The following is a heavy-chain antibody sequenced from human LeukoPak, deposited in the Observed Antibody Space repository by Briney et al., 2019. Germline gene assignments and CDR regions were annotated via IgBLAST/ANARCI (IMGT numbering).Heavy chain of an antibody. CDR1: GYTFTGYY. V-gene: IGHV1-2*02. D-gene: IGHD6-13*01. J-gene: IGHJ6*02. CDR3: ARDPAAAADFYYYYGMDV. Sequence: ASVKVSCKASGYTFTGYYMHWVRQAPGQGLEWMGWINPNSGGTNYAQKFQGRVTMTRGTSISTAYMELSRLRSDDTAVYYCARDPAAAADFYYYYGMDVWGQGTTVTVSS. CDR2: INPNSGGT.